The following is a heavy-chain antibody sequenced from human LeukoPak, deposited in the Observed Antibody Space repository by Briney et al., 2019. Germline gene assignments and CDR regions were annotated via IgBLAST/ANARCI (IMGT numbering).Heavy chain of an antibody. CDR2: INHSGST. V-gene: IGHV4-34*01. J-gene: IGHJ6*02. D-gene: IGHD2-2*01. CDR3: ARVVPAVISYYYGMDV. Sequence: SETLSLTCAVYGGSFSGYYWSWIRQPPGKGLEWIGEINHSGSTNYNPSLKSRVTISVDTSKNQFSLKLSSVTAADTAVYYCARVVPAVISYYYGMDVWGQGTTVTVSS. CDR1: GGSFSGYY.